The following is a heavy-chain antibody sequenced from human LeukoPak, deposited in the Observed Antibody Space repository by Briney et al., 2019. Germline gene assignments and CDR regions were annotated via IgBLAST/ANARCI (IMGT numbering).Heavy chain of an antibody. V-gene: IGHV3-21*06. J-gene: IGHJ3*01. CDR2: ITGAGNHI. CDR1: RFTLSGYV. Sequence: GGSLRLSCAASRFTLSGYVMNWVRQSPGKGLEWVSSITGAGNHIYYAHSVRGRFTISRDNAKYSVYLQMNSLRGEDTAVYYCVRASFGHSGDYGGLWGQGTMVTVSS. CDR3: VRASFGHSGDYGGL. D-gene: IGHD4-17*01.